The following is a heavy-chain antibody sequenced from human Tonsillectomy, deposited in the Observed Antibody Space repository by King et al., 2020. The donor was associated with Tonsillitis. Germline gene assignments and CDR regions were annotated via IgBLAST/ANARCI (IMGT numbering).Heavy chain of an antibody. V-gene: IGHV1-69*04. J-gene: IGHJ6*02. D-gene: IGHD3/OR15-3a*01. CDR1: GGTFSNSA. Sequence: QLVQSGAEVKKPGSSVKVSCKASGGTFSNSAFSWVRQAPGQGLEWMGRIIPIHNVANYTQNFRGRVTITADKSTSTVYMELSSLRSEDTAVYYCARGGDFWTGYYNFYYYPMDVWGQGTTVTVSS. CDR2: IIPIHNVA. CDR3: ARGGDFWTGYYNFYYYPMDV.